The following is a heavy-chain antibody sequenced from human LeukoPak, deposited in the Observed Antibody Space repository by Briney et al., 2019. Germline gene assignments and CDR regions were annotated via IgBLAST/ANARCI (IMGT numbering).Heavy chain of an antibody. CDR3: ARELAYSSSWYSGAYYYYYGMDV. CDR1: GGTFSSYA. J-gene: IGHJ6*04. V-gene: IGHV1-69*06. Sequence: SVKVSCKASGGTFSSYAISWVRQAPGQGLEWMGGIIPIFGTANYAQKFQGRVTITADKSTSTAYMELSSLRSEDTAVYYCARELAYSSSWYSGAYYYYYGMDVWGKGTRSPSPQ. D-gene: IGHD6-13*01. CDR2: IIPIFGTA.